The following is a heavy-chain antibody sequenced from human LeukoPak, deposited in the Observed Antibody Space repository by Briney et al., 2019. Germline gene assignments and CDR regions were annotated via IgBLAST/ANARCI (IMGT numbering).Heavy chain of an antibody. J-gene: IGHJ6*03. CDR3: ARVGYSYGEYYYYYYYMDV. CDR2: MNPNSGNT. D-gene: IGHD5-18*01. Sequence: ASVKVSCKASGYTFTGYYMHWVRQATGQGLEWMGWMNPNSGNTGYAQKFQGRVTMTRNTSISTAYMELSSLRSEDAAVYYCARVGYSYGEYYYYYYYMDVWGKGTTVTISS. V-gene: IGHV1-8*02. CDR1: GYTFTGYY.